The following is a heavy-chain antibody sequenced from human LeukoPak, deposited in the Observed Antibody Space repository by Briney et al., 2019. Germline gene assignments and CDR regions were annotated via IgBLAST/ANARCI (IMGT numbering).Heavy chain of an antibody. Sequence: GGSLRLSCAASGITFSSLTFSDYSMNWVRQAPGKGLEWVSSISSSSSYIYYTDSVKGRFTISRDIAKYSLYLQMNSLRAEDTAVYYCARLCGGDCYDDYWGQGTLVTVSS. CDR1: GITFSSLTFSDYS. CDR3: ARLCGGDCYDDY. J-gene: IGHJ4*02. D-gene: IGHD2-21*02. CDR2: ISSSSSYI. V-gene: IGHV3-21*01.